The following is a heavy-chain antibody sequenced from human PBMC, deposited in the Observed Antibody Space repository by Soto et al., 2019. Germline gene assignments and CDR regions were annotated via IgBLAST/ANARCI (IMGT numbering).Heavy chain of an antibody. CDR3: ARRSTMVRGVIINWFDP. J-gene: IGHJ5*02. Sequence: SETLSLTCTVSGGSFSGYYWSWIRQPPGKGLEWIGEINHSGSTNYNPSLKSRVTISVDTSKNQFSLKLSSVTAADTAVYYCARRSTMVRGVIINWFDPWGQGTLVTVSS. CDR2: INHSGST. V-gene: IGHV4-34*01. D-gene: IGHD3-10*01. CDR1: GGSFSGYY.